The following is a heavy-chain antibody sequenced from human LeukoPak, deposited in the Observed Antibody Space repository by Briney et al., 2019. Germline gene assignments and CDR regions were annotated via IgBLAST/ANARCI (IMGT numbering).Heavy chain of an antibody. D-gene: IGHD1-26*01. CDR2: ISSSSSYI. Sequence: GGSLRLSCAASGFTFSNFGMNWVRQAPGKGLEWVSSISSSSSYINYADSVKGRFTISRDNSKNTLYLQMNSLRAEDTAVYYCAKRNSGSYGTVDYWGQGTLVTVSS. J-gene: IGHJ4*02. CDR1: GFTFSNFG. CDR3: AKRNSGSYGTVDY. V-gene: IGHV3-21*04.